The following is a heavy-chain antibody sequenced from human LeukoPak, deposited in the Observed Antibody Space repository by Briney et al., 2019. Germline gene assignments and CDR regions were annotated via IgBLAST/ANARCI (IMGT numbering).Heavy chain of an antibody. CDR3: ARDVYYGSGSYNGMDV. D-gene: IGHD3-10*01. V-gene: IGHV3-33*08. Sequence: GGSLRLSCVASGFTFSSYGMSWVRQAPGKGLEWVAVIWFDGRNKYYADSVKGRFTISRDNSKNTLYLQMNSLRAEDTAVYYCARDVYYGSGSYNGMDVWGQGTTVTVSS. CDR1: GFTFSSYG. J-gene: IGHJ6*02. CDR2: IWFDGRNK.